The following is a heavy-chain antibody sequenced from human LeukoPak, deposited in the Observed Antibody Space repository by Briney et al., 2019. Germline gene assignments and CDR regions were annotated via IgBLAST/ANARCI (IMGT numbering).Heavy chain of an antibody. Sequence: SETLSLTCTVSGGSISSYYWSWIRQPPGKGLEWIGYIYYSGSTNHNPSLKSRVTISVDTSKNQFSLKLSSVTAADTAVYYCAAEGVAAADLQFDYWGQGTLVTVSS. CDR3: AAEGVAAADLQFDY. D-gene: IGHD6-13*01. V-gene: IGHV4-59*13. CDR1: GGSISSYY. CDR2: IYYSGST. J-gene: IGHJ4*02.